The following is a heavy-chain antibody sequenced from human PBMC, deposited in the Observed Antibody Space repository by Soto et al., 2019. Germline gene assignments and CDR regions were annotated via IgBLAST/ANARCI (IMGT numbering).Heavy chain of an antibody. CDR1: WVSVSSDIAA. CDR2: TYYRSKWYY. D-gene: IGHD4-17*01. J-gene: IGHJ4*02. Sequence: SQALSLTGAISWVSVSSDIAACNCIRQSPSRGLEWLGRTYYRSKWYYSYAVSLKSRMTINPDTSKNQFSLQLNSVTPDDTAVYYCARGSTVTTGFDYWGQGTLVTVSS. CDR3: ARGSTVTTGFDY. V-gene: IGHV6-1*01.